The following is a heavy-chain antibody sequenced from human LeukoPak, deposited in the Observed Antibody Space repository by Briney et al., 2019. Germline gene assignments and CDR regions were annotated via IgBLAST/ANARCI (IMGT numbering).Heavy chain of an antibody. Sequence: GGSLRLSCAASGFTFSSYAMSWVRQAPGKGLEWVSAISGSGGSTYYADSVKGRFTISRDNSKNTLYLQMNSLRAEDTAVYYCARDGYYYDSSGFFDYWGQGTLVTVSS. CDR3: ARDGYYYDSSGFFDY. J-gene: IGHJ4*02. CDR1: GFTFSSYA. V-gene: IGHV3-23*01. D-gene: IGHD3-22*01. CDR2: ISGSGGST.